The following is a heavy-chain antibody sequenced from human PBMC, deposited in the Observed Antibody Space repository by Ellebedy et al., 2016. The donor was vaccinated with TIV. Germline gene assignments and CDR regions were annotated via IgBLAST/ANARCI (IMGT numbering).Heavy chain of an antibody. D-gene: IGHD5-18*01. J-gene: IGHJ4*02. Sequence: GESLKISCAASGFTFSSYGMNWVRQAPGKGLEWVSYISNSDTIYYADSVRGRFTISRDNSKNTLYLQMNSLRAEDTAVYYCASYVDTAMVFDYWGQGTLVTVSS. CDR3: ASYVDTAMVFDY. CDR2: ISNSDTI. CDR1: GFTFSSYG. V-gene: IGHV3-48*01.